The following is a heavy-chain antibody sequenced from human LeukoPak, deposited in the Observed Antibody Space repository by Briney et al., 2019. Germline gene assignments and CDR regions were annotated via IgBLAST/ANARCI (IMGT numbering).Heavy chain of an antibody. Sequence: GGSLRLSCAASGFTFSSYAMSWVRQAPGKGLEWVSVISGSGVSTYYADSVKGRFTISRDNSNNTLYLQMNSLRAEDTAVYYCAKQARRVAATHYFDYWGQGTLVTVSS. J-gene: IGHJ4*02. CDR3: AKQARRVAATHYFDY. CDR1: GFTFSSYA. D-gene: IGHD6-19*01. V-gene: IGHV3-23*01. CDR2: ISGSGVST.